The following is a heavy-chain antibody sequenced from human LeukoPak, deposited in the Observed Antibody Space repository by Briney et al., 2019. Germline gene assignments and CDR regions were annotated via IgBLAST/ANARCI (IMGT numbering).Heavy chain of an antibody. CDR3: AKDIFTMVRGVVDY. D-gene: IGHD3-10*01. V-gene: IGHV3-9*01. CDR2: ISWNSGSI. J-gene: IGHJ4*02. Sequence: PGRSLRLSCAASGFTFDDYAMHWVRQAPGKGLEWVSGISWNSGSIGYADSVKGRFTISRDNAKNSLYLQMNSLTAEDTALYYCAKDIFTMVRGVVDYWGQGTLVTVSS. CDR1: GFTFDDYA.